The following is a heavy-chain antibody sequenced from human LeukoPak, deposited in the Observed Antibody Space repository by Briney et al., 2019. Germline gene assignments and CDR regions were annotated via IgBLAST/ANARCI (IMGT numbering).Heavy chain of an antibody. CDR3: TRVQDTSGWFDY. V-gene: IGHV6-1*01. D-gene: IGHD6-19*01. J-gene: IGHJ5*01. CDR2: TYYRSKWYH. Sequence: SQTLSLTCAISGDSVSSNSAAWNWIRQSPSRGLEWLGRTYYRSKWYHDYAVSVKSRIAINPDTSKNQVSLQLNSVTPEDTAVYYCTRVQDTSGWFDYLGQGTLVAVSS. CDR1: GDSVSSNSAA.